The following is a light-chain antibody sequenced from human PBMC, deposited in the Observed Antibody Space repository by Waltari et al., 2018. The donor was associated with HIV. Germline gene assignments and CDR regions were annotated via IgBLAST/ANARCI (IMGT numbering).Light chain of an antibody. J-gene: IGKJ5*01. V-gene: IGKV1-39*01. CDR2: DAS. Sequence: DIQMTQSPSSLSASVRDRVTVTCRASQAIRTYLNWEQHKPGEAPKNLRYDASYLQSGVPSRFSGSGSGADFTLTISSLQPEDFATYYCQQTHSSPRAFGQGTRLEFK. CDR1: QAIRTY. CDR3: QQTHSSPRA.